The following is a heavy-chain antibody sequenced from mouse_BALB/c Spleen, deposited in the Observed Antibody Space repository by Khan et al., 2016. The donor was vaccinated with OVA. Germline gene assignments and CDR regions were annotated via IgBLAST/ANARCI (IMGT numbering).Heavy chain of an antibody. CDR1: GFSLTSYG. CDR3: AGLEDI. V-gene: IGHV2-9*02. Sequence: VELVESGPGLVAPSQSLSITCTVSGFSLTSYGVHWVRQPPGKGLEWLGVIWAGGSTNYNSALMSRLSTSNNNSKSQVFLIMNRQQANDTGMYYCAGLEDIWGQGTTLTVSS. CDR2: IWAGGST. J-gene: IGHJ2*01. D-gene: IGHD1-3*01.